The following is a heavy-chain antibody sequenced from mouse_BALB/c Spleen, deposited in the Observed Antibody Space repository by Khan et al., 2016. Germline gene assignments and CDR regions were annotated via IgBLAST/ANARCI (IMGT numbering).Heavy chain of an antibody. J-gene: IGHJ4*01. D-gene: IGHD1-1*01. V-gene: IGHV9-2-1*01. CDR3: AMSTVVARNYYAMDY. CDR1: GYTFTDYS. CDR2: INTETGEP. Sequence: QIQLVQSGPELKKPGETVKISCKASGYTFTDYSMHWVKQAPGKGLKWMGWINTETGEPTYADDFKGRFAFSLETSASTAYLEINNLKNEDTATYFYAMSTVVARNYYAMDYWGQGTSVTVSS.